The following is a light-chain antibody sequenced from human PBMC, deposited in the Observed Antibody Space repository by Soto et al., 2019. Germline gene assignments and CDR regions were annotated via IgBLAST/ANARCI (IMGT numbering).Light chain of an antibody. CDR3: QQSDSTPPT. CDR2: AAS. V-gene: IGKV1-39*01. J-gene: IGKJ1*01. CDR1: QSISGS. Sequence: DLQMTQSPSSLSASAGDRVTITCRASQSISGSLNWYQQKPGKAPKPLIYAASSLQRGVPSRFSGSGSGTDFTLTISGLQSDDFATYYCQQSDSTPPTFGQGTKVEI.